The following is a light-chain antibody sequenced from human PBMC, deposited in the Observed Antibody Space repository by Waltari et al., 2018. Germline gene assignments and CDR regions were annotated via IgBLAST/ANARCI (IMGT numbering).Light chain of an antibody. CDR3: QQYNNWLPIT. Sequence: ETVMTHSPATLSVSPGERATLSCRASQSVSSNLAWYQQKPGQPPRIIIYGASTRATSIPAMFSGSGSGTEFTLTISSLQSEDFAVYYCQQYNNWLPITFGQGTRLEIK. CDR1: QSVSSN. V-gene: IGKV3-15*01. J-gene: IGKJ5*01. CDR2: GAS.